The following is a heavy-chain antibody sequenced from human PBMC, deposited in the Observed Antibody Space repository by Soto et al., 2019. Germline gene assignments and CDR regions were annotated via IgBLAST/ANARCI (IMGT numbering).Heavy chain of an antibody. D-gene: IGHD3-10*01. J-gene: IGHJ4*02. CDR2: IKQDGSEK. Sequence: EVQLVESGGGLVQPGGSLRLSCAASGFTFSSYWMSWVRQAPGKGLEWVANIKQDGSEKYYVDSVKGRFTISRDNAKNTLYLQMNSLRAEDTAVYYCARSLSAGRSGGSGDWGQGTLVTVSS. CDR3: ARSLSAGRSGGSGD. V-gene: IGHV3-7*01. CDR1: GFTFSSYW.